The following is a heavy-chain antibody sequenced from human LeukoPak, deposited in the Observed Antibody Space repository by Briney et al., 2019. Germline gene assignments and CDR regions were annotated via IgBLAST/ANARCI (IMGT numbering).Heavy chain of an antibody. CDR3: ATGGYFDSSGYYRTPIDY. CDR1: GGSISSYF. CDR2: IQSSGSA. D-gene: IGHD3-22*01. J-gene: IGHJ4*02. Sequence: SETLSLTCTVSGGSISSYFWSWIRQPAGKGLEVIGRIQSSGSAICNPSLKSRVTMSVDMARNQFSLELSSVTAADTAVYCCATGGYFDSSGYYRTPIDYWGQGTPVTVSS. V-gene: IGHV4-4*07.